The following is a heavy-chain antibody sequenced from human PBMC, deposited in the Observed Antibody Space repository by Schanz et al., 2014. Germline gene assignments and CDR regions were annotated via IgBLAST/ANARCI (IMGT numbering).Heavy chain of an antibody. D-gene: IGHD5-18*01. J-gene: IGHJ3*02. Sequence: VQLVESGGGLVQPGGSLRLSCAASGFTFSGYWMSWVRQAPGEGLVWVTYIRYDGINKYYADSVKGRFTVSRDNAKNTLSLQMNSLRAEDTAVYYCAREEGYGYGPGAFDIWGQGTMVTVSS. CDR3: AREEGYGYGPGAFDI. CDR2: IRYDGINK. CDR1: GFTFSGYW. V-gene: IGHV3-30*02.